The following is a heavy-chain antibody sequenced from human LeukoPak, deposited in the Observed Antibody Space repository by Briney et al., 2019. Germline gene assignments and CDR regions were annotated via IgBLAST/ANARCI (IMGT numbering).Heavy chain of an antibody. V-gene: IGHV3-33*01. CDR1: GFTFSSYG. CDR2: IWYDGSNK. D-gene: IGHD3-16*01. Sequence: PGRSLRLSCAASGFTFSSYGMHWVRQAPGKGLEWVAVIWYDGSNKYYADSVKGRFTISRDNSKNTLYLQLNSLRADDTAVYYCAHRGNYFDDWGQGTLVTVSS. CDR3: AHRGNYFDD. J-gene: IGHJ4*02.